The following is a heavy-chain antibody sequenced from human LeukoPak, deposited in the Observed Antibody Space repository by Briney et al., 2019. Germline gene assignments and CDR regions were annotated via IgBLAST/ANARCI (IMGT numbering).Heavy chain of an antibody. CDR2: IIPIFGTA. CDR1: GGTFSSYA. CDR3: ARDNRRVATHRSDPDAFDI. V-gene: IGHV1-69*05. D-gene: IGHD5-12*01. Sequence: ASVTVSCKASGGTFSSYAISWVRQAPGQGLEWMGGIIPIFGTANYAQKFQGRVTITTDESTSTAYMELSSLRSEDTAVYYCARDNRRVATHRSDPDAFDIWGQGTMVTVSS. J-gene: IGHJ3*02.